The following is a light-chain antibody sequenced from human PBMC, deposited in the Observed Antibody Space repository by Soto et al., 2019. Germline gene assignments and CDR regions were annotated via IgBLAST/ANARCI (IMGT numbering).Light chain of an antibody. CDR2: AAS. CDR1: QSIKNNF. V-gene: IGKV3-20*01. J-gene: IGKJ4*01. Sequence: IVLTQSPGALSLSLGEGATLSCRASQSIKNNFLAWYHQRPGQAPRLLIHAASIRASGISDRFSGTASGTDFTLTISRLEPDDFGVYYCQQYGTSLTFGGGTRVE. CDR3: QQYGTSLT.